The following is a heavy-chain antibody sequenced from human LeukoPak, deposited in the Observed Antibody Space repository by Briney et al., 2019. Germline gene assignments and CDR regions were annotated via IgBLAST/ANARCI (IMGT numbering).Heavy chain of an antibody. CDR3: ARSLRVRGVPDYMDV. Sequence: PGGSLRLSCAASDFTVSSNYMTWVRQPPGKGLEWVSVIHKNAITSYADTVRGRFTISRDNSKNTLYLQMNNLRVDDTPVYYCARSLRVRGVPDYMDVWGKGTTVTVYS. V-gene: IGHV3-53*01. J-gene: IGHJ6*03. CDR2: IHKNAIT. CDR1: DFTVSSNY. D-gene: IGHD3-10*01.